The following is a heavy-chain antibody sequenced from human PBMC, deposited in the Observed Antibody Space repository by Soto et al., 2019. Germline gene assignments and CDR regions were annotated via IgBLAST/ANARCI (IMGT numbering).Heavy chain of an antibody. D-gene: IGHD1-26*01. CDR1: GFTFDDYA. CDR3: ARTVGATWGTFDY. V-gene: IGHV3-9*01. CDR2: ISWNSDTI. Sequence: EVQLVESGGGLVQPGRSLRLSCAASGFTFDDYAMHWDRQAPGKGLQWVSGISWNSDTIDYADSVKGRFTISRDNAKNSLYLQMNSLRPEDTALYSCARTVGATWGTFDYWGQGTLVTVSS. J-gene: IGHJ4*02.